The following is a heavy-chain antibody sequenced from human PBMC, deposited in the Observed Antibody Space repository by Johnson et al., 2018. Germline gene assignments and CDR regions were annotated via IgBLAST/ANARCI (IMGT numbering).Heavy chain of an antibody. CDR3: AAGIGSCWYRIWLNP. V-gene: IGHV1-58*02. J-gene: IGHJ5*02. CDR2: IVVGSGNT. D-gene: IGHD6-19*01. Sequence: QLVESGAEVKKPGASVKVSCKASGYTFTDYDINWVRQATGQGLEWIGWIVVGSGNTNYAQKFQGRVTISRDMSTRTAYMELSSLRSADTAVYYCAAGIGSCWYRIWLNPGGQGTLVTVSS. CDR1: GYTFTDYD.